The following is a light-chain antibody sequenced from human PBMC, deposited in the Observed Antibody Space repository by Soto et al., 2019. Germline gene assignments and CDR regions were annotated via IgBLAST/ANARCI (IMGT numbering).Light chain of an antibody. J-gene: IGLJ1*01. Sequence: QSVRTRPPSGSGAPLQVVTISCTVSSSNSGAGYDVHWYHHLPLTAPKLLIYGNSNRPSGVPDRFSCSKSGTSASLAITGLQAEDEADYYCQSYDGSLSGSDVFGTGTKVTVL. CDR3: QSYDGSLSGSDV. V-gene: IGLV1-40*01. CDR1: SSNSGAGYD. CDR2: GNS.